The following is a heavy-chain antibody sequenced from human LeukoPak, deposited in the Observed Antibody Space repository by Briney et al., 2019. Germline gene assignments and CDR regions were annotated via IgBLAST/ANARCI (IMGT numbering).Heavy chain of an antibody. Sequence: SETLSLTCTVSGGSISGYYWTWIRQSPGQRPEWLAYVRYAGTPNYNPSLKSRLTISVDTSKNQFSLAPTSVTAADTAVYYCARHSVKSPYYYGMDVWGQGTTVTVSS. CDR2: VRYAGTP. J-gene: IGHJ6*02. CDR3: ARHSVKSPYYYGMDV. CDR1: GGSISGYY. V-gene: IGHV4-59*08.